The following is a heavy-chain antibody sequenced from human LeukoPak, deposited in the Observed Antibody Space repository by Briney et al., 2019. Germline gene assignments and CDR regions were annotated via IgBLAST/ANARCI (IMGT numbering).Heavy chain of an antibody. J-gene: IGHJ4*02. V-gene: IGHV4-30-4*08. Sequence: PSQTLSLTCTVSGGSISSGDYHWSWIRQPPGKGLEWIGYIYYSGSTYYNPSLKSRVTISVDTSKNQFSLKLSSATAADTAVYYCARDVSALGYSYGIWGQGTLVTVSS. D-gene: IGHD5-18*01. CDR3: ARDVSALGYSYGI. CDR1: GGSISSGDYH. CDR2: IYYSGST.